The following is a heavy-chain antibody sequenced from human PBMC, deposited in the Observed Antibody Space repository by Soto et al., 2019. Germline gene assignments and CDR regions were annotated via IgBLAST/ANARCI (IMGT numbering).Heavy chain of an antibody. CDR1: GFTFSSYA. Sequence: EAQLLESGGDLVQPGGSLRLSCEASGFTFSSYAMSWVRQAPGKGLEWVSAISGSGGSTYYADSVKGRFTISRDNSKNTVFLQRSSLRADDTTLYYCSGRRRWVGATSNRAFDIWGQGTLVTVSS. D-gene: IGHD1-26*01. CDR3: SGRRRWVGATSNRAFDI. CDR2: ISGSGGST. V-gene: IGHV3-23*01. J-gene: IGHJ3*02.